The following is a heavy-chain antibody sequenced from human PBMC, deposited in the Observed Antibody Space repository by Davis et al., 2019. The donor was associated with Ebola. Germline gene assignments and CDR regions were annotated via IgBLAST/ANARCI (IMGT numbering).Heavy chain of an antibody. V-gene: IGHV3-7*03. J-gene: IGHJ6*03. CDR2: IKEDGSAK. CDR1: GFTFSSYW. Sequence: GESLKISCTVSGFTFSSYWMSWVRQAPGKGLEWVANIKEDGSAKYYVDSVKGRFTISRDNTKNSLYLQMNSLRAEDTAVYYCAREMVVPAAIVYYFYMDVWGKGTTVTVSS. D-gene: IGHD2-2*01. CDR3: AREMVVPAAIVYYFYMDV.